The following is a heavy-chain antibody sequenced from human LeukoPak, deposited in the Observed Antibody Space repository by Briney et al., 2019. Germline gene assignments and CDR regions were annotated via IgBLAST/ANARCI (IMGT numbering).Heavy chain of an antibody. V-gene: IGHV5-51*01. CDR2: IYPGDSDT. D-gene: IGHD3-22*01. CDR3: ARHYPAPYYYDSSGYRDAFDI. J-gene: IGHJ3*02. Sequence: GASLQISCKGSGYSFTSYWIGWVRQMPGKGLEWMGIIYPGDSDTRYSPSFQGQVTISADKSISTAYLQWSSLKDSDTAMYYCARHYPAPYYYDSSGYRDAFDIWGQGTMVTVSS. CDR1: GYSFTSYW.